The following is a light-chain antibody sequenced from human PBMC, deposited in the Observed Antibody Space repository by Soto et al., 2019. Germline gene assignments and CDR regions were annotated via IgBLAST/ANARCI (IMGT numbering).Light chain of an antibody. CDR1: QSVLTW. J-gene: IGKJ2*01. V-gene: IGKV1-5*01. CDR3: QQYNGFSNT. Sequence: DIQMTQSPSTLSAAAGDRVTITCRASQSVLTWLAWYQQKPGKAPQLLIYDASKLESGVPSRFSGSGSGTEFTLTISSLLPDDFATYYCQQYNGFSNTVGQGTKVDSK. CDR2: DAS.